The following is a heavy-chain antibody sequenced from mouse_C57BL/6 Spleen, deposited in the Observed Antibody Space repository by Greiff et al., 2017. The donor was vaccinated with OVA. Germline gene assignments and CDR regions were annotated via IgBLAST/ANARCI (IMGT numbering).Heavy chain of an antibody. D-gene: IGHD1-1*02. J-gene: IGHJ1*03. Sequence: VQLQQSGAELVRPGASVTLSCKASGYTFTDYEMHWVKQTPVHGLEWIGAIDPETGGTAYNQKFKGKAILTADKSSSTAYMELRSLTSEDSAVYYCTRRWARYFDVWGTGTTVTVSS. CDR1: GYTFTDYE. CDR2: IDPETGGT. V-gene: IGHV1-15*01. CDR3: TRRWARYFDV.